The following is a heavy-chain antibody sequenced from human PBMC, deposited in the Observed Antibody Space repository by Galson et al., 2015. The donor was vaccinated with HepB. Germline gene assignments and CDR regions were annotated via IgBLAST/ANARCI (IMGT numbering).Heavy chain of an antibody. V-gene: IGHV4-59*01. CDR1: GGSISSYY. D-gene: IGHD5-24*01. J-gene: IGHJ6*02. CDR3: ARDHVEGYYYYGMDV. Sequence: SETLSLTCTVSGGSISSYYWGWIRQPPGKGLEWIGYIYYRGSTNYNPSLKSRVTISVDTSKNQFSLKLSSVTAADTAVYYCARDHVEGYYYYGMDVWGQGTTVTVSS. CDR2: IYYRGST.